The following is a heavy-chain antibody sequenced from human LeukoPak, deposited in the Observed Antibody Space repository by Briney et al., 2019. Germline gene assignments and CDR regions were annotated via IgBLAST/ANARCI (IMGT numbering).Heavy chain of an antibody. Sequence: GGSRRLSGSASGFTFKSYAMHWVRKPPGKGLEYVSSINTNGANTYYADSVKGRFTISRDNSRNTVYVQMNSLTPEDTAVYYCVKGLDYSSSQMDSWGQGTLVTVSS. V-gene: IGHV3-64*05. D-gene: IGHD6-6*01. CDR2: INTNGANT. CDR3: VKGLDYSSSQMDS. J-gene: IGHJ4*02. CDR1: GFTFKSYA.